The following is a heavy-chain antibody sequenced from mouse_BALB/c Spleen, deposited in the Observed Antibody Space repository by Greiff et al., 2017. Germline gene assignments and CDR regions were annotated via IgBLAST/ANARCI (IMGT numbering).Heavy chain of an antibody. CDR1: GFSLTSYG. J-gene: IGHJ4*01. V-gene: IGHV2-2*02. CDR2: IWSGGST. CDR3: ARNYGNYFYYAMDY. D-gene: IGHD2-1*01. Sequence: VHLVESGPGLVQPSQSLSITCTVSGFSLTSYGVHWVRQSPGKGLEWLGVIWSGGSTDYNAAFISRLSISKDNSKSQVFFKMNSLQANDTAIYYCARNYGNYFYYAMDYWGQGTSVTVSS.